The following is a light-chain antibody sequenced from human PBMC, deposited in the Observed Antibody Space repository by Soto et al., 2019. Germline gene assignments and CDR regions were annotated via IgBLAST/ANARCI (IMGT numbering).Light chain of an antibody. Sequence: DIQMTQSPSTLSASVGDRVTITCRASQSINSWLAWYQQKPGKAPKLLIYKASTLESGVPPRFSGSGSGTEFTLTISSLQPDDFATYHCQQYNSYWTFGQGTKVEIK. CDR2: KAS. CDR3: QQYNSYWT. V-gene: IGKV1-5*03. CDR1: QSINSW. J-gene: IGKJ1*01.